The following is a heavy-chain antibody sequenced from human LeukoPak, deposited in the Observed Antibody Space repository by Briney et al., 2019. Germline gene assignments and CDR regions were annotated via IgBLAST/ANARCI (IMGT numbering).Heavy chain of an antibody. J-gene: IGHJ3*02. CDR2: IYYSGST. Sequence: PSETLSLTCTVSGGSISSYYWSWIRQPPGKGLEWIGYIYYSGSTNYNPSLKSRVTISVDTSKNQFSLKLSSVTAADTAIYYCARENSVSYYVAFDIWGQGTTVTVSS. D-gene: IGHD1-26*01. CDR1: GGSISSYY. V-gene: IGHV4-59*01. CDR3: ARENSVSYYVAFDI.